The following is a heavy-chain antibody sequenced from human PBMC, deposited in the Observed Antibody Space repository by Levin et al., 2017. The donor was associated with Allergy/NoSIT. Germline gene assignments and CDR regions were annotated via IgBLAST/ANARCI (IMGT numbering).Heavy chain of an antibody. CDR3: AKDGAGTYYGIDY. Sequence: LSLTCAASGFTFSSYAMTWVRQAPGKGLEWVSAISTGGTNTYYADSVKGRFTISRDNSKNTLYLQMNSLRAEDTAVYYCAKDGAGTYYGIDYWGQGTLVTVSS. V-gene: IGHV3-23*01. D-gene: IGHD1-26*01. J-gene: IGHJ4*02. CDR1: GFTFSSYA. CDR2: ISTGGTNT.